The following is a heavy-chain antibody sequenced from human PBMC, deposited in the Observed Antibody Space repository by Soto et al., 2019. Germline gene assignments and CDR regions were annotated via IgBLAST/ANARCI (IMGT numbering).Heavy chain of an antibody. J-gene: IGHJ4*02. CDR2: IYWDDDK. Sequence: VSGPTLVNPTQTLTLTCTFSGFSLSTSGVGVGWIRQPPGKALEWLALIYWDDDKRYSPSLKSRLTITKDTSKNQVVLTMTNMDPVDTATYYCAHRGSSSSQGRAFFDYWGQGTLVTVSS. CDR1: GFSLSTSGVG. D-gene: IGHD6-6*01. CDR3: AHRGSSSSQGRAFFDY. V-gene: IGHV2-5*02.